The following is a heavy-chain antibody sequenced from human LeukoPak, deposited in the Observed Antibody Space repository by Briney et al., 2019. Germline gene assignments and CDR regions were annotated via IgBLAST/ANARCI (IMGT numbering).Heavy chain of an antibody. J-gene: IGHJ4*02. CDR3: ARYYYDSSGYYPVDY. D-gene: IGHD3-22*01. V-gene: IGHV3-7*01. Sequence: GSLRLSCAASGFTFSSYWMSWVRQAPGKGLEWVANIKQDGSEKYYVDSVKGRFTISRDNAKNSLYLQMNSLRAEDTAVYYCARYYYDSSGYYPVDYWGQGTLVTVSS. CDR2: IKQDGSEK. CDR1: GFTFSSYW.